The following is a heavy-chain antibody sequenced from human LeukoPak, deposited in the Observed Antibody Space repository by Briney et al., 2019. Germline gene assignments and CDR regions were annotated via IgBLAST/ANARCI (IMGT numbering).Heavy chain of an antibody. J-gene: IGHJ4*02. CDR2: IWYDGSNK. Sequence: GSLRLSCAASGFTFSSYSMNWVRQAPGKGLEWVAVIWYDGSNKYYADSVKGRFTISRDNSKNTLYLQMNSLRAEDTAVYYCAREGLTIFGVVIEYYFDYWGQGTLVTVSS. CDR3: AREGLTIFGVVIEYYFDY. CDR1: GFTFSSYS. V-gene: IGHV3-33*08. D-gene: IGHD3-3*01.